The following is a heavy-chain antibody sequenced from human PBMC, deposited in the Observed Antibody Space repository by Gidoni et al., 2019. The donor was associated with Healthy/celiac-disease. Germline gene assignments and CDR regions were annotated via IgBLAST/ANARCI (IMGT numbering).Heavy chain of an antibody. J-gene: IGHJ5*02. V-gene: IGHV3-23*01. CDR2: ISGSGGSK. CDR1: GFTFSSYA. D-gene: IGHD3-22*01. Sequence: EVQLLESGGGLVQPGGSLRLSCAASGFTFSSYAMSGVRQAPGKGLGWVSAISGSGGSKYNADSVKGRFTISGENSKNRLYRKMNGRRAEKTAVYYCAKDSYYYDSRGYHPRNWFDPWGKGTLVTVSS. CDR3: AKDSYYYDSRGYHPRNWFDP.